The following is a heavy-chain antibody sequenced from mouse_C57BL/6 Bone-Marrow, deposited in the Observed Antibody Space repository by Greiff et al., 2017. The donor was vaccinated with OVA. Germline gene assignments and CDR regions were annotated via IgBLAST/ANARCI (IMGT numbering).Heavy chain of an antibody. J-gene: IGHJ4*01. CDR2: ILPRSGST. CDR3: AREGYDYAMDY. CDR1: GYTFTSYG. Sequence: QVQLQQSGAELVRPGASVKLSCTASGYTFTSYGISWVKQRTGQGLEWIGEILPRSGSTYYNEKFKGKATLTADKSSSTAYMELRSLTSEDSAVYYCAREGYDYAMDYWGQGTSVTVSS. D-gene: IGHD2-2*01. V-gene: IGHV1-81*01.